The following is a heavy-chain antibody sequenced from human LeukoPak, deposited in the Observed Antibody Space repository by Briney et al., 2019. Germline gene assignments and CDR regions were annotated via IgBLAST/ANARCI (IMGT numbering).Heavy chain of an antibody. CDR2: ISSSGGNT. V-gene: IGHV3-23*01. J-gene: IGHJ4*02. D-gene: IGHD6-6*01. CDR3: AKGSSPFDY. CDR1: GFTFSSYS. Sequence: GGSLSLSWEASGFTFSSYSRNGFGQAQGKGLEWVSGISSSGGNTYYADSVKGRFTISRDNSKNTLYLQMNSLRAEDTAVYYCAKGSSPFDYWGQGTLVTVSS.